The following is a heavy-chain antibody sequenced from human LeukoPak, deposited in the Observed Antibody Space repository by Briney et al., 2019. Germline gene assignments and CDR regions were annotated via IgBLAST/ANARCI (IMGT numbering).Heavy chain of an antibody. D-gene: IGHD5-18*01. CDR3: ARNALGYSYGYRHYFDY. Sequence: SETLSLTCTVSGGSISSYYWGWIRQPPGKGLEWIGYIYYSGSTNYNPSLKSRVTISVDTSKNQFSLKLSSVTAADTAVYYCARNALGYSYGYRHYFDYWGQGTLVTVSS. J-gene: IGHJ4*02. CDR1: GGSISSYY. CDR2: IYYSGST. V-gene: IGHV4-59*08.